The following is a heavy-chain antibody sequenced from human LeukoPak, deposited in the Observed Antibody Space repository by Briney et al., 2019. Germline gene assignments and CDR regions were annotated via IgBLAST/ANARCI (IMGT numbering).Heavy chain of an antibody. CDR3: ASAAGPFDN. CDR2: IWFDGSNK. Sequence: GGSLRLSCVASGFTFSSYGMHWVRQAPGKGPEWVAVIWFDGSNKYYADPVKGRFTISRDNSKNTLYLEMNSLRAEDTAVYYCASAAGPFDNWGQGTLVTVSS. J-gene: IGHJ4*02. CDR1: GFTFSSYG. D-gene: IGHD6-13*01. V-gene: IGHV3-33*01.